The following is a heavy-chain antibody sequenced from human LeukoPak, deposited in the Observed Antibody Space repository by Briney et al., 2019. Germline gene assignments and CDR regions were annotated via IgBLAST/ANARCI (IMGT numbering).Heavy chain of an antibody. CDR2: INPNSGGP. CDR3: ARGYSYDPNSFDY. Sequence: EASVKVSCKASGYSFTGYYIHWVRQAPGQGLEWMGRINPNSGGPDYAQKFQGRVTMTRDTSISTAYLELSRLRDDDTAVYLCARGYSYDPNSFDYWGQGTLVTVSS. D-gene: IGHD5-18*01. CDR1: GYSFTGYY. J-gene: IGHJ4*02. V-gene: IGHV1-2*06.